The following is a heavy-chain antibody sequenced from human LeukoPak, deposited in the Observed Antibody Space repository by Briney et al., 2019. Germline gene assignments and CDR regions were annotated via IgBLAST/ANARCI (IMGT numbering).Heavy chain of an antibody. CDR1: GFTFSSYA. CDR3: ARDGQYSSSAGDFDY. Sequence: GGSLRLSCAASGFTFSSYAMTWVRQAPGKGLEWVSGISGRGSSTYYADSVKGRFTISRDNSKNTLYLQMNSLRAEDTAIYYCARDGQYSSSAGDFDYWGQGTLVTVSS. V-gene: IGHV3-23*01. J-gene: IGHJ4*02. CDR2: ISGRGSST. D-gene: IGHD6-6*01.